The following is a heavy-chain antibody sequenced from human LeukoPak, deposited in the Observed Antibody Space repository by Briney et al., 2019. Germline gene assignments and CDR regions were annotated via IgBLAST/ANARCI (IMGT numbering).Heavy chain of an antibody. Sequence: GGSLRLSCAASGFTFNSYTMSWVRQAPGKGLEWVSTISSSGGSTCYADSVKGRFTISRDNSKNTLYLQMNSLRAEDTAVYYCAKGEYSSGWYRWQYYFDYWGQGTLVTVSS. CDR1: GFTFNSYT. D-gene: IGHD6-19*01. V-gene: IGHV3-23*01. CDR3: AKGEYSSGWYRWQYYFDY. J-gene: IGHJ4*02. CDR2: ISSSGGST.